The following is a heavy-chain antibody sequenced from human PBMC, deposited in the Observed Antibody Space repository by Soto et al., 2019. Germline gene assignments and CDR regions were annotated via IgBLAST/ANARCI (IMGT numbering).Heavy chain of an antibody. Sequence: ASVKVSCKASGYTFTSYYMHWVRQAPGQGLEWMGIINPSGGSTSYAQKFQGRVTMTRDTSTSTVYMELSSLRSEDTAVYYCARDCSGRTYYDFWSGYSDFDIWGQGTMVTV. D-gene: IGHD3-3*01. CDR1: GYTFTSYY. CDR2: INPSGGST. J-gene: IGHJ3*02. V-gene: IGHV1-46*01. CDR3: ARDCSGRTYYDFWSGYSDFDI.